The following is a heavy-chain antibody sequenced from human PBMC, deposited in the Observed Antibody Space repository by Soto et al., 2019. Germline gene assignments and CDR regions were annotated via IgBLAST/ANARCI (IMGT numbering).Heavy chain of an antibody. CDR3: ASDRFRGTYYLRGVTYFFEE. CDR1: GYTFTSYA. CDR2: INAGNGNT. Sequence: GASVKVSCKASGYTFTSYAMHWVRQAPGQRPEWMGWINAGNGNTKYSQKFQGRVTITRDTSASTAYMELSSLRSEDTAVYYCASDRFRGTYYLRGVTYFFEEWGQGAPVTVSS. V-gene: IGHV1-3*01. D-gene: IGHD1-26*01. J-gene: IGHJ4*02.